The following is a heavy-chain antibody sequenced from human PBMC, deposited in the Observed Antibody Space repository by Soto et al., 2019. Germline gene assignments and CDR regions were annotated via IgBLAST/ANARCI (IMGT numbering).Heavy chain of an antibody. Sequence: ESGGGLVQPGGSLRLSCAASGFTFSSYAMHWVRQAPGKGLEYVSGISSNGGSTDYANSVKGRFTISRDNSKNTLYLQMGSLRAEDMAVYYCARNQASAYSGYHFAHGGQGTLVTVSS. CDR3: ARNQASAYSGYHFAH. CDR2: ISSNGGST. D-gene: IGHD5-12*01. V-gene: IGHV3-64*01. J-gene: IGHJ4*02. CDR1: GFTFSSYA.